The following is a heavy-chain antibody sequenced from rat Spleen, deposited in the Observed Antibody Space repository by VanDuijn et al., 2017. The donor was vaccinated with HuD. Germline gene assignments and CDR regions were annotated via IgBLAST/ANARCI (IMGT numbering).Heavy chain of an antibody. CDR3: AREGIYSGVMDA. V-gene: IGHV2-30*01. J-gene: IGHJ4*01. CDR1: GFSLTSYN. Sequence: QVQLWESGPGLMQPSETLSLTCTVSGFSLTSYNVHWVRQPTGKGLEWMGIIWTGGSTDYNSALKSRLSISRDTSKSQVFLKMNSLQTEDIATYFCAREGIYSGVMDAWGQGTSVTVSS. D-gene: IGHD1-1*01. CDR2: IWTGGST.